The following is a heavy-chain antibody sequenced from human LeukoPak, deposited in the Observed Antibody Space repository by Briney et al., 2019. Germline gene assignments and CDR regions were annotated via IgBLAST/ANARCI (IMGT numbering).Heavy chain of an antibody. Sequence: GGSLRLSCAASGFTFSSYGMHWVRQAPGKGLEWVAVISYDGSNKYYADSVKGRFTISRDNSKNTLYLQMNSLRAEDTAVYYCARNMVGNWFDPWGQGTLVTVSS. CDR3: ARNMVGNWFDP. CDR2: ISYDGSNK. J-gene: IGHJ5*02. V-gene: IGHV3-30*03. CDR1: GFTFSSYG. D-gene: IGHD3-10*01.